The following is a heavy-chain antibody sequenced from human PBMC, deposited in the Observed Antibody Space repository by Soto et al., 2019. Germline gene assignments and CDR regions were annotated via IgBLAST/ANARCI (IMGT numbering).Heavy chain of an antibody. V-gene: IGHV3-30*18. J-gene: IGHJ4*02. CDR1: GFTFSRYG. D-gene: IGHD5-18*01. Sequence: EGSLRLSCAASGFTFSRYGIHWVRQAPGKGLEWVAVISYDGSNKYYADSVKGRFTISRDNSKNTLYLQMNSLRAEDTAVYYCAKDFKQLWYGPDYSGQGSLVTVYS. CDR3: AKDFKQLWYGPDY. CDR2: ISYDGSNK.